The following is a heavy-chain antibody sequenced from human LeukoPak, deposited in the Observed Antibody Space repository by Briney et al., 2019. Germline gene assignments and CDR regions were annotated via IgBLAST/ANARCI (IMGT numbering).Heavy chain of an antibody. CDR2: IYYSGST. CDR1: GGSISSSSYY. J-gene: IGHJ4*02. CDR3: ARGDSFYDSSGLGY. D-gene: IGHD3-22*01. V-gene: IGHV4-39*01. Sequence: SETLSLTCTVSGGSISSSSYYWGWIRQPPGKGLEWIGSIYYSGSTYYNPSLKSRVTISVDTSKNQFSLKLSSVTAADTAVYYCARGDSFYDSSGLGYWGQGTLVTVSS.